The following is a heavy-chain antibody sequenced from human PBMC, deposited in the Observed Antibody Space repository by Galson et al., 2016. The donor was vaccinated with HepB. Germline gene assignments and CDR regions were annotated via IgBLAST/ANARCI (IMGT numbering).Heavy chain of an antibody. CDR3: ARLRFSSSWYKDY. J-gene: IGHJ4*02. D-gene: IGHD6-13*01. CDR2: IKLDGSEK. V-gene: IGHV3-7*01. Sequence: SLRLSCAASGFTFSSYWMAWVRQAPGKGLEWVASIKLDGSEKHHLESVEGRFTISRDNAKNSLFLQLNSLRAEDTAVYYCARLRFSSSWYKDYWGQGTLVTVSS. CDR1: GFTFSSYW.